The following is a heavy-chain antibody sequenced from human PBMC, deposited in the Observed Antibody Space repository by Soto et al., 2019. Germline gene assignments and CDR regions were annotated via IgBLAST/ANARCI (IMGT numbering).Heavy chain of an antibody. J-gene: IGHJ6*02. CDR3: AREAGRYYGSGSYFVGGGMDV. CDR1: GGSISSGGYY. V-gene: IGHV4-31*03. CDR2: IYYSGST. D-gene: IGHD3-10*01. Sequence: PSETLSLTCTVSGGSISSGGYYWSWIRQHPGKGLEWIGYIYYSGSTYYNPSLKSRVTISVDTSKNQFSLKLSSVTAADTAVYYCAREAGRYYGSGSYFVGGGMDVWGQGTTVTVSS.